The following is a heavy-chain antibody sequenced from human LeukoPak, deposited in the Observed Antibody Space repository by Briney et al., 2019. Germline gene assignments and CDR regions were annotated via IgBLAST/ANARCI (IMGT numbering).Heavy chain of an antibody. CDR3: ARDMDTAMALGGY. Sequence: GASVKVSCQASRYIFTSYYMHWVRQAPGQGLEWMGIINPSGGSTSYAQKFQGRVTMTRDTSTSTVYMELSSLRSEDTAVYYCARDMDTAMALGGYWGQGTLVTVSS. J-gene: IGHJ4*02. CDR2: INPSGGST. CDR1: RYIFTSYY. D-gene: IGHD5-18*01. V-gene: IGHV1-46*01.